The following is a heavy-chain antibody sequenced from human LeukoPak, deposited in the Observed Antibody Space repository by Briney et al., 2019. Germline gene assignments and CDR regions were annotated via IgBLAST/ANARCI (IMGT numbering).Heavy chain of an antibody. CDR2: IYHSGST. V-gene: IGHV4-38-2*01. CDR1: GYSISSGYY. D-gene: IGHD5-18*01. J-gene: IGHJ3*02. Sequence: SETLSLTCAVSGYSISSGYYWGWSRQPPGKGLEWIGSIYHSGSTYYNPSLKSRVTISVDTSKNQFSLKLSSVTAADTAVYYCARVGGYGYGSGACDIWGQGTMVTVSS. CDR3: ARVGGYGYGSGACDI.